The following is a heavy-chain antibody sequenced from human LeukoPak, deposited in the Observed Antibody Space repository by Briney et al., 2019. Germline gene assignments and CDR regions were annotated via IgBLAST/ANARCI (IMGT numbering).Heavy chain of an antibody. CDR2: ISPTGSTT. V-gene: IGHV3-74*01. CDR3: ARGPSSNWSGLDF. Sequence: PGGSLRLSCIASGFSFSGHWMHWARQLPGKGLVWVSRISPTGSTTSYADPVKGRFTVSRDNAKNTLYLQVNNLRAEDTAVYYCARGPSSNWSGLDFWGQGTLLTVSS. D-gene: IGHD6-13*01. CDR1: GFSFSGHW. J-gene: IGHJ4*02.